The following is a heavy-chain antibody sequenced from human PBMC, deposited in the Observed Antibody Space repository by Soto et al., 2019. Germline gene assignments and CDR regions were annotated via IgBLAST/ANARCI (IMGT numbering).Heavy chain of an antibody. V-gene: IGHV3-33*01. Sequence: GGSLRLSCAASGFTFSSYGMHWVRQAPGKGLEWVAVIWYDGSNKYYADSVKGRFTISRDNSKNTLYRQMNSLRAEDTAVYYCARDFDILTGYLISGFDYWGQGTLVTVSS. D-gene: IGHD3-9*01. CDR2: IWYDGSNK. J-gene: IGHJ4*02. CDR3: ARDFDILTGYLISGFDY. CDR1: GFTFSSYG.